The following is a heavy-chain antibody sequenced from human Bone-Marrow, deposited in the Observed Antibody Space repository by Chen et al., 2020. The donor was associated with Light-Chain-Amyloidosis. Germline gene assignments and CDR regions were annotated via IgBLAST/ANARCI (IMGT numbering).Heavy chain of an antibody. J-gene: IGHJ4*02. CDR3: ATQHFLGGYPGE. D-gene: IGHD5-12*01. V-gene: IGHV5-51*01. Sequence: EVKLEQSGAEVRKAGESLKISCKTSGYTFTTYGIVWVRQTPGKGLEWMGIIYTRDSCTTYNPAFEGHVTISADRSTRTSYLQWSGLKASDSGMYYCATQHFLGGYPGEWGQGTLVTVSS. CDR2: IYTRDSCT. CDR1: GYTFTTYG.